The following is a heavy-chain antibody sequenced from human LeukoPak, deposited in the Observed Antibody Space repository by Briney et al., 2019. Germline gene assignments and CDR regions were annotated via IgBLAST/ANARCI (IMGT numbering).Heavy chain of an antibody. Sequence: GGSLRLSCAASGFSVSSKYMSWVRQAPGKGLEWVSVIYSGGSIYYADSVKGRFTISRDNSKNTLYLQMNSLRGEDTAVYYCARDNIAVAGTDYWGQGTLVTVSS. CDR2: IYSGGSI. CDR3: ARDNIAVAGTDY. CDR1: GFSVSSKY. J-gene: IGHJ4*02. V-gene: IGHV3-66*02. D-gene: IGHD6-19*01.